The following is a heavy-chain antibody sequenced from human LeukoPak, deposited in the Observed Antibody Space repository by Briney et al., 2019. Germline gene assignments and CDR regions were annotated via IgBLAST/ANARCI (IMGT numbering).Heavy chain of an antibody. CDR2: LNPNNGYT. Sequence: ASVKVSCKTSGYTFIDYFIHWVRQAPGQGLEWMGRLNPNNGYTFYTEEFQGRVTITRDTSISTTYMELTRLTSDDTALYYCARDLSSTSNWEFDYWGQGTLVTVSS. V-gene: IGHV1-2*06. D-gene: IGHD7-27*01. CDR1: GYTFIDYF. CDR3: ARDLSSTSNWEFDY. J-gene: IGHJ4*02.